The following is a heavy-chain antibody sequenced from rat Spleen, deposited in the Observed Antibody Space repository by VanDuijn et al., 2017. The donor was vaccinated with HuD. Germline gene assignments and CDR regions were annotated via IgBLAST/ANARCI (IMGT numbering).Heavy chain of an antibody. Sequence: QIQLQQSGAELAKPGSSVKISCKASGYTFTSYDISWIKQTTGQGLEYIGYINTGSGGTYYNEKFKGKATMTVDKSSSTDFMQLSSLTPEDTATYYWARRHYEYTDYFDYWGQGVMVTVSS. D-gene: IGHD1-9*01. V-gene: IGHV1-57*01. CDR3: ARRHYEYTDYFDY. CDR1: GYTFTSYD. J-gene: IGHJ2*01. CDR2: INTGSGGT.